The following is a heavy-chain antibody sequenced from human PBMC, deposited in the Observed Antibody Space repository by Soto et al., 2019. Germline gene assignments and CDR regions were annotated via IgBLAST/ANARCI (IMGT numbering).Heavy chain of an antibody. CDR1: GDSVSSTSAA. CDR3: ARGHSGYFYY. Sequence: LSLTCAISGDSVSSTSAAWNWIRQSPSRGLEWLGRTYYRSKWSKDYALSVKSRISITPDTSKNQFSLQLNSVTPEDTAVYYCARGHSGYFYYWGQGTLVTVSS. CDR2: TYYRSKWSK. J-gene: IGHJ4*02. V-gene: IGHV6-1*01.